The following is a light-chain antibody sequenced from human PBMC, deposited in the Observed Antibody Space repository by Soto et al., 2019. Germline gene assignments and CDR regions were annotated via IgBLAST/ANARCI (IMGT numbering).Light chain of an antibody. CDR2: GAS. CDR3: QQYGSSGT. V-gene: IGKV3-20*01. CDR1: QSVSNNY. Sequence: EIVLTQSPGTLSLSQGERATLSCRASQSVSNNYLAWYQHKPGQAPRLLTYGASNRATGIPDRFSGSGSGTDFTLTISRLEPEDFAVYYCQQYGSSGTFGQGTKVDIK. J-gene: IGKJ1*01.